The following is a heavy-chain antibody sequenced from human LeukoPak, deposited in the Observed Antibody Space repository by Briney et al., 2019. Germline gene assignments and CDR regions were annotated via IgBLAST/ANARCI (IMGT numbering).Heavy chain of an antibody. CDR3: ARAPPPPSGSYYTFGY. J-gene: IGHJ4*02. V-gene: IGHV1-2*02. CDR2: INPNSGGT. Sequence: ASVKVSCKASGYTFTGYYMHWVRQAPGQGLEWMGWINPNSGGTNYAQKFQGRVTMTRDTSISTAYMELSRLRSDDTAVYYCARAPPPPSGSYYTFGYWGQGTLVTVSS. CDR1: GYTFTGYY. D-gene: IGHD1-26*01.